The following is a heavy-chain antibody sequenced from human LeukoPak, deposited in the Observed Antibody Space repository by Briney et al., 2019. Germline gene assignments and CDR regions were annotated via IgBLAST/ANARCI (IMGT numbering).Heavy chain of an antibody. D-gene: IGHD6-19*01. J-gene: IGHJ3*02. CDR3: ARRLAGSLRAFDI. V-gene: IGHV4-59*01. Sequence: SETLSLTCTVSGGSISSYYWSWIRQPPGKGLEWIGYIYYSGSTNYNPSLKSRVTISVDTSKNQFSLKLSSVTAADTAVYYCARRLAGSLRAFDIWGQGTMVTVSS. CDR1: GGSISSYY. CDR2: IYYSGST.